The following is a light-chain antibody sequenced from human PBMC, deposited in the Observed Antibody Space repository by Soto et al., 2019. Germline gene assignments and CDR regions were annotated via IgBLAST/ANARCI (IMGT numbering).Light chain of an antibody. CDR2: GAS. Sequence: EIVLTQSPGTLSLSPGERATLSCRASQSVANNFLAWHQQKPGQTPRLLIYGASNRATGIPDRFSGSGSGTDFTLTISRLEPEDFAVYYCQQHGRSPSTFGGGTKVDIK. J-gene: IGKJ4*01. CDR3: QQHGRSPST. V-gene: IGKV3-20*01. CDR1: QSVANNF.